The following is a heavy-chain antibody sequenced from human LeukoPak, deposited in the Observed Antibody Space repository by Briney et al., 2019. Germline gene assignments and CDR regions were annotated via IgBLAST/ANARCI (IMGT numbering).Heavy chain of an antibody. V-gene: IGHV3-30*02. CDR1: GFTFSNYG. J-gene: IGHJ4*02. D-gene: IGHD6-13*01. CDR2: IRYDGSNK. Sequence: GGSLRLSCAASGFTFSNYGMHWVRQAPGKGLGWVAFIRYDGSNKYYADSVKGRFTISRDNSKNTLYLQMNSLRAEDTAVYYCAKDATGSSIAAAGGGIDYWGQGTLVTVSS. CDR3: AKDATGSSIAAAGGGIDY.